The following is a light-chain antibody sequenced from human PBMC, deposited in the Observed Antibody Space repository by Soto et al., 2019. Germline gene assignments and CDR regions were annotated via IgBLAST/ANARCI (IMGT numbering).Light chain of an antibody. CDR2: DKS. CDR3: HQRNK. V-gene: IGKV3-11*01. J-gene: IGKJ5*01. CDR1: QFLSSY. Sequence: EVVLTQSPATLSLAPGERATLSCRASQFLSSYLAWYQQKPGXTPRLLIYDKSKRATGIPSRFSGRRSGTDFTLTISSLEHEDVGVYFCHQRNKFCQGTRLEIK.